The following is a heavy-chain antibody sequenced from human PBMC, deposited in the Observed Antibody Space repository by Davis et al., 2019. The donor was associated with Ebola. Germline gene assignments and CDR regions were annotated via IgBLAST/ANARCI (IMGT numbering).Heavy chain of an antibody. D-gene: IGHD6-13*01. Sequence: ASVKVSCKASGYSLTKYGFSWVRQAPGQGLEWMGWISFNNDNTNYSEKLQGRVSMTTDTSTRTAYMELRSLRSDDTAVYYCARAAYSSSWYIKLDYWGQGTLVTVSS. CDR2: ISFNNDNT. CDR1: GYSLTKYG. CDR3: ARAAYSSSWYIKLDY. V-gene: IGHV1-18*01. J-gene: IGHJ4*02.